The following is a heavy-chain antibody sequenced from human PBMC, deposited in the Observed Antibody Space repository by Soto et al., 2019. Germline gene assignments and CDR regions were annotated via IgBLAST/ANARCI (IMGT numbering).Heavy chain of an antibody. Sequence: SETLSLTCTVSGGSISSGDYYWSWIRQPPGKGLEWIGYIYDSGGTYYNPSRKSPVTISVDTSKNSLSLKLGTAPAADTAVCACAAVTVVVEYYWYFDVWGRGTLVTVSS. V-gene: IGHV4-30-4*01. CDR1: GGSISSGDYY. J-gene: IGHJ2*01. D-gene: IGHD3-22*01. CDR3: AAVTVVVEYYWYFDV. CDR2: IYDSGGT.